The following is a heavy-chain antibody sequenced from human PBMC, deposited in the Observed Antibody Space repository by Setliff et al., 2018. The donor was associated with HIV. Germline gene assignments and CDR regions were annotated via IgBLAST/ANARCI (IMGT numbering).Heavy chain of an antibody. CDR3: ARGGYYTSGTWFDP. J-gene: IGHJ5*02. D-gene: IGHD3-10*01. CDR1: GYTFTGNY. CDR2: ISPNTGDT. V-gene: IGHV1-2*02. Sequence: GASVKVSCKASGYTFTGNYIQWVRQAPGQGLEWIGWISPNTGDTGIALKFQGRVTMTRDTSTSTTYLELDRLTYDDTAIYYCARGGYYTSGTWFDPWGQGTLVTVSS.